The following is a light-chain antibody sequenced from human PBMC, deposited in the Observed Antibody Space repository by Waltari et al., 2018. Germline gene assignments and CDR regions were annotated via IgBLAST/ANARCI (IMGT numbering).Light chain of an antibody. CDR3: QQYNTYPWT. Sequence: DIQLTQLPSTLSVSVGDRVTITCRASESASHWLAWHQQRPGKAPRLLIFKASYLEGGVSQRFSGSGSETEFTLTISGLQPDDSATYYCQQYNTYPWTFGQGTKVEIK. CDR1: ESASHW. V-gene: IGKV1-5*03. J-gene: IGKJ1*01. CDR2: KAS.